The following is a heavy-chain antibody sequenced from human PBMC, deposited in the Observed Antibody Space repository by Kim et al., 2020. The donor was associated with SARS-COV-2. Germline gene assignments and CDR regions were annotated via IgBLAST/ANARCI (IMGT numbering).Heavy chain of an antibody. CDR1: GGSISSSSYY. CDR3: ANQYSSSSPTGFQH. Sequence: SETLSLTCTVSGGSISSSSYYWGWIRQPPGKGLEWIGSIYYSGSTYYNPSLKSRVTISVDTSQNQFSLKLSSVTAADTAVYYCANQYSSSSPTGFQHWGQGTLVTVSS. J-gene: IGHJ1*01. D-gene: IGHD6-6*01. V-gene: IGHV4-39*01. CDR2: IYYSGST.